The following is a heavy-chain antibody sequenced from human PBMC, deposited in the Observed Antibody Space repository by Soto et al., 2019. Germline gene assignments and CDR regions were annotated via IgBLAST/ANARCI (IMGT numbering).Heavy chain of an antibody. V-gene: IGHV3-23*01. CDR2: IGGSGGST. Sequence: GGSLRLSCAASGFTFSSYAMSWVRQAPGKGLEWVSAIGGSGGSTYYADSVKGRFTISRGNSKNTLYLQMNSLRAEDTAVYYCAKVVHATYYYYYGMDVWGQGTTVTVSS. CDR3: AKVVHATYYYYYGMDV. CDR1: GFTFSSYA. J-gene: IGHJ6*02.